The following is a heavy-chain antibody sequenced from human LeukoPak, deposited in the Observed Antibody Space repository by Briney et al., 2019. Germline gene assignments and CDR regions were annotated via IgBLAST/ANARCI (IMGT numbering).Heavy chain of an antibody. V-gene: IGHV3-7*04. D-gene: IGHD3-10*01. J-gene: IGHJ4*02. CDR1: GFTLSSYW. Sequence: GGSLRLSCAASGFTLSSYWMSWVRQAPGKGLEWVANIKQDGSEKYYVDSVKGRFTVSRDNAKSSLYLQMNSLRAEDTAVYYCAGASGGERYWGQGTLVTVSS. CDR2: IKQDGSEK. CDR3: AGASGGERY.